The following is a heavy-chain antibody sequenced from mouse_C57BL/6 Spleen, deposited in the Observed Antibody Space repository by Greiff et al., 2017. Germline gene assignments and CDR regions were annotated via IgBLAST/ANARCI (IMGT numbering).Heavy chain of an antibody. Sequence: QVQLQQSGAELVKPGASVKISCKASGYAFSSYWMNWVKQRPGQGLEWIGQIYPGDGDTNYNGKFKGKATLTADKSSSTAYMQLSGLTSEDSAVYVCARGYYGSSPYFDYWGQGTTLTVSS. D-gene: IGHD1-1*01. CDR1: GYAFSSYW. J-gene: IGHJ2*01. CDR2: IYPGDGDT. V-gene: IGHV1-80*01. CDR3: ARGYYGSSPYFDY.